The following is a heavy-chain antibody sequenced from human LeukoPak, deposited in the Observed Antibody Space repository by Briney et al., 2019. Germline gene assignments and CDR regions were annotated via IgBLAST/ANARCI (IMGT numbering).Heavy chain of an antibody. Sequence: SETLSLTCTVSGGSISSGDYYWSWIRQPPGTGLEWIGYIYYSGSTYYNPSLKSRVTISVDTSKNQFSLKLSSVTAADTAVYYCARQNSMYYDYVWGSSYYYYYGMDVWGQGTTVTVSS. J-gene: IGHJ6*02. CDR1: GGSISSGDYY. V-gene: IGHV4-30-4*01. D-gene: IGHD3-16*01. CDR3: ARQNSMYYDYVWGSSYYYYYGMDV. CDR2: IYYSGST.